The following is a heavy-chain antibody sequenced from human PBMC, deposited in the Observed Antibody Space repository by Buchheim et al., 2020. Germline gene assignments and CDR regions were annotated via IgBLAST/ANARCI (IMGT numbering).Heavy chain of an antibody. V-gene: IGHV3-48*01. Sequence: EVQLVESGGALVQPGGSLRLSCAASGFTFSSYSMSWVRQAPGKGLEWVSYTTSSSSTIYHADSVKVRFTISRDNAKNLLYLQMNSLRGEDTAVYYCASGWGLDVWGQGTT. CDR1: GFTFSSYS. CDR2: TTSSSSTI. CDR3: ASGWGLDV. J-gene: IGHJ6*02. D-gene: IGHD3-10*01.